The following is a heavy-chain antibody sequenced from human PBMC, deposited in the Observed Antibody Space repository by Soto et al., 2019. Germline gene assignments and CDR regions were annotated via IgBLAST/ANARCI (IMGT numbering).Heavy chain of an antibody. CDR1: GFTFDDYT. D-gene: IGHD5-12*01. V-gene: IGHV3-43*01. CDR2: ISWDGGST. CDR3: ATGGVATTQYYYYYGMDV. Sequence: PGGSLRLSCAASGFTFDDYTMHWVRQAPGKGLEWVSLISWDGGSTYYADSVKGRFTISRDNSKNSLYLQMNSLRTEDTALYYCATGGVATTQYYYYYGMDVWGQGTTVTVS. J-gene: IGHJ6*02.